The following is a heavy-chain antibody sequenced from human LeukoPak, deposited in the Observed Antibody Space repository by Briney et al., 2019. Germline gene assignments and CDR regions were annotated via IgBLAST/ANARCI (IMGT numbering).Heavy chain of an antibody. CDR1: GFTISANF. CDR2: MYSVGST. V-gene: IGHV3-66*01. Sequence: GGSLRLSCAASGFTISANFMSWVRQAPGKGLEWVSIMYSVGSTFYADSVKGRFTISRDPSKNSLDLQMDSLRVDDTAVYYCARDLSGYNYGFGGDLWGQGTLVTVSS. CDR3: ARDLSGYNYGFGGDL. D-gene: IGHD5-24*01. J-gene: IGHJ4*02.